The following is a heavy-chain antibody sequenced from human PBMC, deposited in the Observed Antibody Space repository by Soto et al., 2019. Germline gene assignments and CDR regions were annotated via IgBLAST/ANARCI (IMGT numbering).Heavy chain of an antibody. V-gene: IGHV3-15*07. CDR2: IKSKTDGGTT. J-gene: IGHJ6*02. CDR3: TTWVASAAESYYYYYGMDV. CDR1: GFTFSNAW. D-gene: IGHD6-13*01. Sequence: GGSLRLSCSASGFTFSNAWMNWVRPAPGKGLEWVGRIKSKTDGGTTDYAAPVKGRFTISRDDSKNTLYLQMNSLKTEDTAVYYCTTWVASAAESYYYYYGMDVWGQGTTVTVSS.